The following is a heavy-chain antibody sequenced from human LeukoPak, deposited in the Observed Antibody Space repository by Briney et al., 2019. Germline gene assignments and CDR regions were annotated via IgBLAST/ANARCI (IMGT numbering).Heavy chain of an antibody. V-gene: IGHV3-30-3*01. CDR3: ARDLTGSYGDFGYYGMDV. CDR1: GFTFSSYA. Sequence: PGGSLRLSCAASGFTFSSYAMHWVRQAPGKGLGWVAVISYDGSNKYYADSVKGRFTISRDNSKNTLYLQMNSLRAEDTAVYYCARDLTGSYGDFGYYGMDVWGQGTTVTVSS. CDR2: ISYDGSNK. J-gene: IGHJ6*02. D-gene: IGHD4-17*01.